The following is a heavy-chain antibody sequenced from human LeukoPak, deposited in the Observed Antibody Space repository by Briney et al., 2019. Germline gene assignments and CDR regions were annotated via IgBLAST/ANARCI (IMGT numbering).Heavy chain of an antibody. CDR2: ISAYNGNT. CDR3: ASGPTVADDAFDI. CDR1: GYTFTSYG. J-gene: IGHJ3*02. V-gene: IGHV1-18*01. D-gene: IGHD6-19*01. Sequence: GASVTVSCKASGYTFTSYGVSWVRQARGQGLEWWRGISAYNGNTNYAQKLQGRVTMTTGTSTSTAYMELRSLRSDDTAVYYCASGPTVADDAFDIWGQGTMVTVSS.